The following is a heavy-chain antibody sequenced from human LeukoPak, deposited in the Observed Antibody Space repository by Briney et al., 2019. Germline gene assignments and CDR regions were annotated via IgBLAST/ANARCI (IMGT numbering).Heavy chain of an antibody. CDR3: ARGASTLTRYLDY. CDR1: GFTVGDNY. D-gene: IGHD4-17*01. J-gene: IGHJ4*02. Sequence: GGSLRLSCAASGFTVGDNYMSWVRQAPGKGLEWVSVVYSDGSTYYADSVKGRFTMSRDNSKNTLYLQMNRLGAEDTAVYYCARGASTLTRYLDYWGQGSLVIVSS. CDR2: VYSDGST. V-gene: IGHV3-53*01.